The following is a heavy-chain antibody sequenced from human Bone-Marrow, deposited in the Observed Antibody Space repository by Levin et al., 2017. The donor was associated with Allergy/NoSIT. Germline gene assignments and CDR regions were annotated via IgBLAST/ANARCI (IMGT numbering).Heavy chain of an antibody. CDR2: IYSGGDP. J-gene: IGHJ4*02. CDR1: GFDVSRNY. V-gene: IGHV3-53*01. Sequence: GGSLRLSCAVSGFDVSRNYMAWLRQAPGKGLEWVSIIYSGGDPYYVDPVRGRFTISRDNTKNTLYLQMHSLRAEDTAVYYCTRKTDSGGSGDFWGQGTLVTVSS. CDR3: TRKTDSGGSGDF. D-gene: IGHD3-22*01.